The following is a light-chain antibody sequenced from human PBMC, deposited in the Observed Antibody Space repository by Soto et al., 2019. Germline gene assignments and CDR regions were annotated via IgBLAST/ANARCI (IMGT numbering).Light chain of an antibody. Sequence: QSALTQPPSASGSPGQSVTISCTGTNNDVGRNNYVSWYQQHPGNAPKVMISDVSERPSGVPDRFAGSKSGNTASLTVSGLQAEDEADYCCSSYAGRSIWVFGGGTKVTVL. J-gene: IGLJ3*02. V-gene: IGLV2-8*01. CDR2: DVS. CDR3: SSYAGRSIWV. CDR1: NNDVGRNNY.